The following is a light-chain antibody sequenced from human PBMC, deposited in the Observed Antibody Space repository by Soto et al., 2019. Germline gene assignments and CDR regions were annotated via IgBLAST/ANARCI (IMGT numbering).Light chain of an antibody. CDR3: LLYFDGAQGV. CDR1: TGAVTSGFY. CDR2: NTI. V-gene: IGLV7-43*01. J-gene: IGLJ3*02. Sequence: QTVVTQEPSLTVSPGGTVTLTCASTTGAVTSGFYPNWFQQKPGQPPRPLIYNTINKHSWAPARFSGSLLGGKAALTLSGAQPEDEADYYCLLYFDGAQGVFGGGTKLTVL.